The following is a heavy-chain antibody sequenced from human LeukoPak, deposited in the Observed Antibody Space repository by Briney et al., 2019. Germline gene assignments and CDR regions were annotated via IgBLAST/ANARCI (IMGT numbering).Heavy chain of an antibody. Sequence: GGSLRLSCAASGFTFSSYAMHWVRQAPGKGLEWVAVISYDGSNKYYADSVKGRFTISRENAKNSVYLQMNNLRVEDTAVYYCARGTDGFDPWGQGTLVTVSS. V-gene: IGHV3-30*14. CDR2: ISYDGSNK. J-gene: IGHJ5*02. CDR1: GFTFSSYA. CDR3: ARGTDGFDP.